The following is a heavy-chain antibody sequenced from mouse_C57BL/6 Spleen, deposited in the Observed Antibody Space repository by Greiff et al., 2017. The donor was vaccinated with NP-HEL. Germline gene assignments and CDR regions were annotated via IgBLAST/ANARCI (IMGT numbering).Heavy chain of an antibody. D-gene: IGHD2-4*01. J-gene: IGHJ2*01. CDR3: ARTLIYYEYDDGGYYFDY. V-gene: IGHV1-64*01. Sequence: QVQLQQPGAELVKPGASVKLSCKASGYTFTSYWMHWVKQRPGQGLEWIGMIHPNSGSTNYNEKFKSKATLTVDKSSSTAYMQLSSLTSEDSAVYYCARTLIYYEYDDGGYYFDYWGQGTTLTVSS. CDR1: GYTFTSYW. CDR2: IHPNSGST.